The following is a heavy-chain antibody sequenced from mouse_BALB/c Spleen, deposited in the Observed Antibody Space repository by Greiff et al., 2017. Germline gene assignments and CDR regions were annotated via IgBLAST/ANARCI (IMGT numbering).Heavy chain of an antibody. CDR3: ARTTYYGSMHYAMDY. CDR2: ISSGSSTI. V-gene: IGHV5-17*02. D-gene: IGHD1-1*01. J-gene: IGHJ4*01. Sequence: EVMLVESGGGLVQPGGSRKLSCAASGFTFSSFGMHWVRQAPEKGLEWVAYISSGSSTIYYADTVKGRFTISRDNPKNTLFLQMTSLRSEDTAMYYCARTTYYGSMHYAMDYWGQGTSGTVSS. CDR1: GFTFSSFG.